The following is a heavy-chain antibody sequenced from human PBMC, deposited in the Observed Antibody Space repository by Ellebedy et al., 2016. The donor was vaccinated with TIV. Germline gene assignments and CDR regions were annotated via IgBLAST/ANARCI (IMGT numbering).Heavy chain of an antibody. CDR1: GDSIDRSY. CDR3: ARGGRTWFAV. D-gene: IGHD3-10*01. Sequence: GSLRLXCTVSGDSIDRSYWSWIRQSPGKGLEWIGYIYYSGSTYYNPSLNSRVSISKDTAKNQFSLRLNSVTAADTAVYFCARGGRTWFAVWGQGTTVTASS. CDR2: IYYSGST. J-gene: IGHJ6*02. V-gene: IGHV4-59*01.